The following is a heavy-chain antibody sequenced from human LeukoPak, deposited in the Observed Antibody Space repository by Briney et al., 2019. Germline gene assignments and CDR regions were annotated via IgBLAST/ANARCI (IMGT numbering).Heavy chain of an antibody. CDR3: AREVDYGDYYFDY. J-gene: IGHJ4*02. CDR1: GFTVSSNY. V-gene: IGHV3-66*01. D-gene: IGHD4-17*01. Sequence: GGSVRLSCGASGFTVSSNYMSWVLQAPGKGLEWVSVIYSGGSTYYADSVKGRFTISRDNSKNTLYLQMNSLRAEDTAVYYCAREVDYGDYYFDYWGQGTLVTVSS. CDR2: IYSGGST.